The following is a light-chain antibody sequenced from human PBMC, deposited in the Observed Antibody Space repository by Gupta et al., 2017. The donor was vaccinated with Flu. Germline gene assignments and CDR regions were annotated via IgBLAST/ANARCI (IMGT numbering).Light chain of an antibody. V-gene: IGLV2-14*01. J-gene: IGLJ2*01. CDR3: NSYTGSFTL. CDR2: EVN. CDR1: YSDIGSYNY. Sequence: QSSTISCTGTYSDIGSYNYVSWHHHHPGNALSLIIFEVNNRPSGVSERFSGSKSGNTASLTISGLQAEDDGYYHCNSYTGSFTLFGGGTKLTVL.